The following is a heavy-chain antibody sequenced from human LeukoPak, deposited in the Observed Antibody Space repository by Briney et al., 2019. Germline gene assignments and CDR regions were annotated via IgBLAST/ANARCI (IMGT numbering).Heavy chain of an antibody. Sequence: GGSLRLSCAASGFTFDDYAMHWVRQAPGKGLEWVSLISWDGGSTYYADSVKGRLTISRDNSKNSLYLQMNSLRAEDTALYYCAKDSRLFGVGIRVVGAFDIWGQGTMVTVSS. CDR3: AKDSRLFGVGIRVVGAFDI. D-gene: IGHD3-3*01. V-gene: IGHV3-43D*04. J-gene: IGHJ3*02. CDR2: ISWDGGST. CDR1: GFTFDDYA.